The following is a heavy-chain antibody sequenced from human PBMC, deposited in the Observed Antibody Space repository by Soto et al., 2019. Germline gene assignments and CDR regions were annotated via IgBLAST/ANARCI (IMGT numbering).Heavy chain of an antibody. CDR1: GFTFSSYA. V-gene: IGHV3-23*01. CDR2: ITGSGDST. J-gene: IGHJ5*01. CDR3: AKDRVAGALGDWFDS. D-gene: IGHD1-26*01. Sequence: EVQLLESGGDLVQPGGSLRLSCVASGFTFSSYAMSWVRQAPGKGLEWVSSITGSGDSTDYADSVKGRFTISRDNSKNTLYLQMNSLRVEDTALYYCAKDRVAGALGDWFDSWGQGTLVTVSS.